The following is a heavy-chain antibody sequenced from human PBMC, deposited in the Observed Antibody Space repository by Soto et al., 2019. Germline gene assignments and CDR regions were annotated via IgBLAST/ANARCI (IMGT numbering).Heavy chain of an antibody. D-gene: IGHD3-3*01. J-gene: IGHJ4*02. CDR1: GGSISSYY. V-gene: IGHV4-59*01. CDR2: IYYSGST. Sequence: QVQLQESGPGLVKPSETLSLTCTVSGGSISSYYWSWIRQPPGKGLEWIGYIYYSGSTNYNPSLQSRVTISVDTSKNQFSLKLSSVTAADTAVYYCARGLFDFRRAEFDYWGQGTLVTVSS. CDR3: ARGLFDFRRAEFDY.